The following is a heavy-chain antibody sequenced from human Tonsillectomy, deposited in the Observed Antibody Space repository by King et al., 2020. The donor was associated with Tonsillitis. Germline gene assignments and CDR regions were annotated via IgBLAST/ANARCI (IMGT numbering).Heavy chain of an antibody. CDR1: GGSISSSSYY. Sequence: QLQESGPGLVKPSETLSITCTVSGGSISSSSYYWGWIRQPPGKGLEWIGSIYYSGSTYYNPSLKSRVTISVDTSKNQFSLKLRSVTAADTAVYYCARLDYSSGLRSYYWGQETLVTVPP. J-gene: IGHJ4*02. V-gene: IGHV4-39*07. D-gene: IGHD6-19*01. CDR3: ARLDYSSGLRSYY. CDR2: IYYSGST.